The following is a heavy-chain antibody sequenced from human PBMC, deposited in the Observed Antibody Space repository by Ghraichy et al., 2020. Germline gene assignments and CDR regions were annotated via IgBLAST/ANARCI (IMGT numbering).Heavy chain of an antibody. CDR2: IYYSGST. Sequence: SETLSLTCAVSGGSISSGGYSWSWIRQPPGKGLEWIGYIYYSGSTYYNPSLKSRVTISVDTSKNQFSLKLSSVTAADTAVYYCARVVRGVVTSISGNWFDPWGQGTLVTVSS. CDR1: GGSISSGGYS. V-gene: IGHV4-30-4*07. D-gene: IGHD3-3*01. CDR3: ARVVRGVVTSISGNWFDP. J-gene: IGHJ5*02.